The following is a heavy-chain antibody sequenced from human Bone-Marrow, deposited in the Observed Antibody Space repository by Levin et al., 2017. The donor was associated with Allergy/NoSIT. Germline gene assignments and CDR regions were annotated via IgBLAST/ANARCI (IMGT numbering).Heavy chain of an antibody. CDR1: GYSFTSYW. CDR2: IYPGDSDT. J-gene: IGHJ6*02. D-gene: IGHD3-3*01. CDR3: ARGYYDFWSGYPPYGMDV. V-gene: IGHV5-51*01. Sequence: GESLKISCKGSGYSFTSYWIGWVRQMPGKGLEWMGIIYPGDSDTRYSPSFQGQVTISADKSISTAYLQWSSLKASDTAMYYCARGYYDFWSGYPPYGMDVWGQGTTVTVSS.